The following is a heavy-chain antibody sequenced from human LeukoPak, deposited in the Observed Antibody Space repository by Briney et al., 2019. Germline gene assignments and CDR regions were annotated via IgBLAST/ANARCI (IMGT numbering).Heavy chain of an antibody. Sequence: GASVKVSCKASGYTFTSYGISWVRQAPGQGLEWMGWISAYNGNANYAQKLQGRVTMTTDTSTSTAYMELSSLRSEDTAVYYCATGGGSTRYSSSWYEFFYWGQGTLVTVSS. V-gene: IGHV1-18*01. CDR1: GYTFTSYG. D-gene: IGHD6-13*01. CDR2: ISAYNGNA. CDR3: ATGGGSTRYSSSWYEFFY. J-gene: IGHJ4*02.